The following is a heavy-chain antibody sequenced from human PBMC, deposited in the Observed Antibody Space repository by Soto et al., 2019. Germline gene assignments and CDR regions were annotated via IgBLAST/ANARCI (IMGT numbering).Heavy chain of an antibody. D-gene: IGHD3-16*01. CDR2: LSGSGGST. Sequence: EVQLLESGGGLVQPGGSLRLSCAASGFTFSSYAMSWVRQAPGKGLEWVSALSGSGGSTYYADSVKGRFTISRDNSKNALYLQMNSLRAEDTAVYYCAKSHGIFYYVDAFDIWGQGTMVAVSS. CDR3: AKSHGIFYYVDAFDI. CDR1: GFTFSSYA. V-gene: IGHV3-23*01. J-gene: IGHJ3*02.